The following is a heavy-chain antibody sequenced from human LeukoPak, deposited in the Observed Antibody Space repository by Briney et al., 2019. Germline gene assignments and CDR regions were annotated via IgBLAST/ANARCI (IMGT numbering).Heavy chain of an antibody. J-gene: IGHJ4*02. V-gene: IGHV3-30-3*01. Sequence: PGRSLRLSCAASGFTFSSYAMHRVRQAPGKGLEWVAVISYDGSNKYYADSVKGRFTISRDNSKNTLYLQMNSLRAEDTAVYYCARDESPYGDLIDYWGQGTLVTVSS. D-gene: IGHD4-17*01. CDR2: ISYDGSNK. CDR3: ARDESPYGDLIDY. CDR1: GFTFSSYA.